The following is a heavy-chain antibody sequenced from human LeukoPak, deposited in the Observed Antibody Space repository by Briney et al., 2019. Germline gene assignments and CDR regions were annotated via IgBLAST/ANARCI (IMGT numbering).Heavy chain of an antibody. CDR2: ISGSGGST. J-gene: IGHJ4*02. CDR1: GFTFSSYA. Sequence: GGSLRLSCAASGFTFSSYAMSWVRQAPGKGLEWVSAISGSGGSTYYADSVKGRFTISRDNSKNTLYLQMNSLRAEDTAVCYCAKGVDWLSKLLDYWGQGTLVTVSS. V-gene: IGHV3-23*01. D-gene: IGHD3/OR15-3a*01. CDR3: AKGVDWLSKLLDY.